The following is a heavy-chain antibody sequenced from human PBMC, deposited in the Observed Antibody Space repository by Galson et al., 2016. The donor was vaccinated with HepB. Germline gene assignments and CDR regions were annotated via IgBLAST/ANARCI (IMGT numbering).Heavy chain of an antibody. V-gene: IGHV1-18*01. CDR3: ARDRGPYCSGDSCRSIDY. D-gene: IGHD2-15*01. CDR2: ITTYNGNT. Sequence: GISWVRQAPGQGLEWMGWITTYNGNTDYAQKFQGRVTMTTDTSTTTAYMELTSLRSDDTAVYYCARDRGPYCSGDSCRSIDYWGQGTLVTVSS. CDR1: G. J-gene: IGHJ4*02.